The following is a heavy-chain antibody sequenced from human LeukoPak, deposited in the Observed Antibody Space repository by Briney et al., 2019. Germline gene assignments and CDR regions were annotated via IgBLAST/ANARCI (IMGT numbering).Heavy chain of an antibody. Sequence: KPSETLSLTCTVSGGSISSYFWSWIRQPPGKRLEWIGYISYSGSTDYNPSLKSRVTISVDTSRNQFSLKLSSVPAADTAVYYCGRVRTGNTGSPEYFEDWGQGTLVTVSS. V-gene: IGHV4-59*01. CDR1: GGSISSYF. CDR2: ISYSGST. CDR3: GRVRTGNTGSPEYFED. D-gene: IGHD5-12*01. J-gene: IGHJ1*01.